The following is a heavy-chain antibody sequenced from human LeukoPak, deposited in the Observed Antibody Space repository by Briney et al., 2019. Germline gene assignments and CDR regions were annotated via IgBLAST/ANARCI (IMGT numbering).Heavy chain of an antibody. CDR2: INPNSGGT. CDR1: GYTFTGHY. Sequence: ASVKASCKASGYTFTGHYMHWVRQAPGQGLEWMGWINPNSGGTNYAQKFQGRVTMTRDTSISTAYMVLSRLRSDDTAIYYCARLVGATDYWGQGTLVAVSS. J-gene: IGHJ4*02. CDR3: ARLVGATDY. V-gene: IGHV1-2*02. D-gene: IGHD1-26*01.